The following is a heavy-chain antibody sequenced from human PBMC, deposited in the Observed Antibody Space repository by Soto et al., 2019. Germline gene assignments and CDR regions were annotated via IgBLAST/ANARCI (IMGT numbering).Heavy chain of an antibody. CDR2: IYYSGST. CDR1: GGSISSGGYY. CDR3: ARTLLEDYYYGMDV. Sequence: SETLSLTCTVSGGSISSGGYYWSWIRQHPGKGLEWIGYIYYSGSTYYNPSLKSRVTISVDTSKNQFSLKLSSVTAADTAVYYCARTLLEDYYYGMDVWGQGTPVTVS. D-gene: IGHD3-3*02. V-gene: IGHV4-31*03. J-gene: IGHJ6*02.